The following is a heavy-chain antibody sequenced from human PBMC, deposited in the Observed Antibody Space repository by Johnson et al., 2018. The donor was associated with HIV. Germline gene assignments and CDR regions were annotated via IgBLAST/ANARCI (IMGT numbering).Heavy chain of an antibody. CDR2: IGTAGDT. D-gene: IGHD3-10*01. CDR1: GFTFSSYD. V-gene: IGHV3-13*01. J-gene: IGHJ3*02. CDR3: ARAPGFSRAFDI. Sequence: EMQLVESGGGLVQRGGSLRLSCAASGFTFSSYDMHWVRQATGKGLEWVSTIGTAGDTYYPGSVKGRFTVSRDDSKNTLYLQMNRLTAEDTAVYYCARAPGFSRAFDIWGQGTMVTVSS.